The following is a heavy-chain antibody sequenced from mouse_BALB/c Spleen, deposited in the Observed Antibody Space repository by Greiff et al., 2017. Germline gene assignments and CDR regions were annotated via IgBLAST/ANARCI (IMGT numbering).Heavy chain of an antibody. D-gene: IGHD1-1*01. CDR1: GFNIKDTY. J-gene: IGHJ2*01. Sequence: VQLQQSGAELVKPGASVKLSCTASGFNIKDTYMHWVKQRPEQGLEWIGRIDPANGNTKYDPKFQGKATITADTSSNTAYLQLSSLTSEDTAVYYCARGDYYGSIDYWGQGTTLTVSS. CDR3: ARGDYYGSIDY. CDR2: IDPANGNT. V-gene: IGHV14-3*02.